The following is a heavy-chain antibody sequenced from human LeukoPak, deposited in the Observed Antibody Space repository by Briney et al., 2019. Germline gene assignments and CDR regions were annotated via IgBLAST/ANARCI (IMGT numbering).Heavy chain of an antibody. CDR2: IYTSETT. D-gene: IGHD6-13*01. V-gene: IGHV4-4*07. CDR1: SGSVSSSY. J-gene: IGHJ4*02. Sequence: SETLSLTCTVSSGSVSSSYWSWIRQPAGKGLEWIGRIYTSETTNYNPSLRSRVTMSLDTSKSQFSLRLSSVTAADTAFYFCASSLTGYSSSWFLAYWGPGTLVTVSS. CDR3: ASSLTGYSSSWFLAY.